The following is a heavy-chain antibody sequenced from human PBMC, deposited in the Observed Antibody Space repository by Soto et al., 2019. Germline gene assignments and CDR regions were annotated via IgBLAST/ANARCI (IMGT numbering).Heavy chain of an antibody. J-gene: IGHJ5*02. CDR3: ANDWAGNVLRYLDWLQSWFDP. CDR1: GFTFSSYG. D-gene: IGHD3-9*01. Sequence: HPGGSLRLSCAASGFTFSSYGMHWVRQAPGRGLEWVAVISYDGSNKYYADLVKGLFTISRDNSKNTLYLQMNSQGAEDTALYYCANDWAGNVLRYLDWLQSWFDPWGQGTLGTVSA. V-gene: IGHV3-30*18. CDR2: ISYDGSNK.